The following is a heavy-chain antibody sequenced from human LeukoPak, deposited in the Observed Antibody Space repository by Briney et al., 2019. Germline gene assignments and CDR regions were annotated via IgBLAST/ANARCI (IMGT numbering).Heavy chain of an antibody. CDR3: AKDGALGFDYVWGYDAFDI. J-gene: IGHJ3*02. V-gene: IGHV3-23*01. D-gene: IGHD3-16*01. CDR1: GFTFSSYA. CDR2: ISGSGGST. Sequence: GGSLRLSCAASGFTFSSYAMSWVRQAPGKGLEWVSAISGSGGSTYYADSVKGRFTISRDNSKNTLYLQMNSLRAEDTAVYYCAKDGALGFDYVWGYDAFDIWGQGTMVTVSS.